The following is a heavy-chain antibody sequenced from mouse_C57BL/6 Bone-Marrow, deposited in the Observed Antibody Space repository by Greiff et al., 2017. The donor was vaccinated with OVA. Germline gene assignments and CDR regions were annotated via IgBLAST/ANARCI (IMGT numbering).Heavy chain of an antibody. V-gene: IGHV1-64*01. CDR2: IHPNSGST. J-gene: IGHJ3*01. CDR1: GYTFTSYW. Sequence: VQLQESGAELVKPGASVKLSCKASGYTFTSYWMHWVKQRPGQGLEWIGMIHPNSGSTNYNEKFKSKATLTVDKSSSTAYMQLSSLTSEDSAVYYCARFGTAQAPFAYWGQGTLVTVAA. CDR3: ARFGTAQAPFAY. D-gene: IGHD3-2*02.